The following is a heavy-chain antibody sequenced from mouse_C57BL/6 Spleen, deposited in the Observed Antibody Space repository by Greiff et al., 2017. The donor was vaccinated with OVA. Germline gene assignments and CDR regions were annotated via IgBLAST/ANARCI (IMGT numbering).Heavy chain of an antibody. CDR3: ARWDYYGSIYYAMDY. CDR1: GYAFSSSW. CDR2: IYPGDGDT. J-gene: IGHJ4*01. D-gene: IGHD1-1*01. Sequence: QVQLQESGPELVKPGASVKISCKASGYAFSSSWMNWVKQRPGKGLEWIGRIYPGDGDTNYNGKFKGKATLTADTSSSTAYMQLSRLTSEDSAVYFGARWDYYGSIYYAMDYWGQGTSVTVSS. V-gene: IGHV1-82*01.